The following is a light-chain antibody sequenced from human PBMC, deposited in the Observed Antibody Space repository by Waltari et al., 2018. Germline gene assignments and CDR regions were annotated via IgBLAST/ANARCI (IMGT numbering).Light chain of an antibody. CDR2: EVV. Sequence: QSALTQPASVSGSPGQSITISCTGTSSDVGSYNLVSWYQQHPGKAPKLMIYEVVNRPSGFSNRFSGSTSANAASLTISGLQAEDEGDYYCCSYARSGTVLFGGGTKLTVL. J-gene: IGLJ2*01. V-gene: IGLV2-23*02. CDR3: CSYARSGTVL. CDR1: SSDVGSYNL.